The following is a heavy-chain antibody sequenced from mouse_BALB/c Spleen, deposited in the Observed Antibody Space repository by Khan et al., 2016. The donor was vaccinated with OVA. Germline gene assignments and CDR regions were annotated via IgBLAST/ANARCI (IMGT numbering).Heavy chain of an antibody. V-gene: IGHV2-6-4*01. CDR1: GFPLSRYS. D-gene: IGHD1-2*01. Sequence: QVQLKQSGPGLVAPSQSLSITCTVSGFPLSRYSVHWMRQPLGKGLEWLGMIWAGGSTDYNSALKSRLSINKDNSKSQVFLKMNSLQNDDQSFYYSDRNRDGGSYWYFDVWGAGTTVTVSA. CDR2: IWAGGST. J-gene: IGHJ1*01. CDR3: DRNRDGGSYWYFDV.